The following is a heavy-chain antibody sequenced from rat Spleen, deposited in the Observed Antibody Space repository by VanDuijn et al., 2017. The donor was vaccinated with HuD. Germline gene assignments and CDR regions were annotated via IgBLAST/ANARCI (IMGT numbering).Heavy chain of an antibody. CDR2: IIYDGSRT. CDR1: GFTFSDYY. Sequence: EVQLVESDGGLVQPGRSLKLSCVASGFTFSDYYMAWVRQAPKKGLEWVATIIYDGSRTYYRDSVKGRFTISRDNAKSTLYLQMDSLRSEDTATYYCATSGYTTDYFYPLVGYWGQGVMVTVSS. CDR3: ATSGYTTDYFYPLVGY. J-gene: IGHJ2*01. V-gene: IGHV5S10*01. D-gene: IGHD1-6*01.